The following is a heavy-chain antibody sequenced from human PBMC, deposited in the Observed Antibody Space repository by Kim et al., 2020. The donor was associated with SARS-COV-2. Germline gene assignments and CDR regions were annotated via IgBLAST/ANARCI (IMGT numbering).Heavy chain of an antibody. CDR2: INPNSGGT. Sequence: ASVKVSCKASGYTFTGYYMHWVRQAPGQGLEWMGWINPNSGGTNYAQKFQGRVTMTRDTSISTAYMELSRLRSDDTAVYYCARRRAAINWFDPWGQGTLVTVSS. CDR1: GYTFTGYY. D-gene: IGHD2-2*01. V-gene: IGHV1-2*02. J-gene: IGHJ5*02. CDR3: ARRRAAINWFDP.